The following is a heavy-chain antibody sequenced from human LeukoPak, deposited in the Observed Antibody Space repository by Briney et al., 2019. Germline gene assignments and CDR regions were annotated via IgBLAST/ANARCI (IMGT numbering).Heavy chain of an antibody. CDR2: INSDGSST. Sequence: GGSLRLSCAASGFTFSSYWMQWVRQAPGKGLVWVSRINSDGSSTSYADSVKGRFTISRDNAKNTLYLQMNSLRAEDTAVYYCARGAYFDWLLSYLDYWGQGTLVTVSS. V-gene: IGHV3-74*01. CDR1: GFTFSSYW. D-gene: IGHD3-9*01. CDR3: ARGAYFDWLLSYLDY. J-gene: IGHJ4*02.